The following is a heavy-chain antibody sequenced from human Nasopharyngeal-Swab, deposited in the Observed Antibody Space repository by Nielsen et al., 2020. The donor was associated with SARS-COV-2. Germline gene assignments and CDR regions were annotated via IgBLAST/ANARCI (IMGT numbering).Heavy chain of an antibody. D-gene: IGHD6-13*01. CDR2: ISWNSGSI. V-gene: IGHV3-9*01. CDR3: AKVRPPYSSSWADYFDY. Sequence: SLKISCAASGFTFDDYAMHWVRQTPGKSLEWVSGISWNSGSIGYADSVKSRFTISRDNAKNSLYLQMNSLRAEDTALYYCAKVRPPYSSSWADYFDYWGQGTLVTVSS. CDR1: GFTFDDYA. J-gene: IGHJ4*02.